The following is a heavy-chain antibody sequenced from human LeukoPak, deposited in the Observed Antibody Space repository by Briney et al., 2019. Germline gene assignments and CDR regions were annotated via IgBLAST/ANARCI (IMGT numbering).Heavy chain of an antibody. J-gene: IGHJ4*02. V-gene: IGHV1-69*13. CDR3: ARGAPNNNFDWLLGIHAPLDYFDY. D-gene: IGHD3-9*01. Sequence: GASVKVSCKASGGTFSSYAISWVRQAPGQGLEWMGGIIPIFGTANYAQKFQGRVTITADESTSTAYMELSSLRSEDTAVYYCARGAPNNNFDWLLGIHAPLDYFDYWGQGTLVTVSS. CDR1: GGTFSSYA. CDR2: IIPIFGTA.